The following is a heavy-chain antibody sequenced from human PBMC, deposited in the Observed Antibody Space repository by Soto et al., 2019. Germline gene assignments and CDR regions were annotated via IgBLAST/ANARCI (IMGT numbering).Heavy chain of an antibody. D-gene: IGHD3-3*01. V-gene: IGHV4-39*01. CDR2: IYYSGST. CDR1: GGSISSSSYY. Sequence: QLQLQESGPGLVKPSETLSLTCTVSGGSISSSSYYWGWIRQPPGKGLEWIGSIYYSGSTYYNPSLKSRVTISVDTSKNQFSLKLSSVTAADTAVYYCARHWGMIFGVVTYYFDYWGQGTLVTVSS. J-gene: IGHJ4*02. CDR3: ARHWGMIFGVVTYYFDY.